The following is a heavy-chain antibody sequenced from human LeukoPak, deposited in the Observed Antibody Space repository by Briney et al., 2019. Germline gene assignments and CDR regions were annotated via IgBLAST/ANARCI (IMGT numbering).Heavy chain of an antibody. D-gene: IGHD3-10*01. J-gene: IGHJ3*02. V-gene: IGHV4-59*01. CDR1: GGSISSYY. CDR3: ARTMVRGDAFDI. Sequence: SETLSLTCTVSGGSISSYYWSWIRQPPGKGLEWIGYIYYSGGTNYNPSLKSRVTISVDTSKNQFSLKLSSVTAADTAVYYCARTMVRGDAFDIWGQGTMVTVSS. CDR2: IYYSGGT.